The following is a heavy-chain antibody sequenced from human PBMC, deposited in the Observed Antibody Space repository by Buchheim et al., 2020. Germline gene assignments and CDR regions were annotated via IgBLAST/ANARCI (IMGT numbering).Heavy chain of an antibody. D-gene: IGHD1-26*01. CDR3: ARDGGSYYVDY. Sequence: QVQLVESGGGVVQPGRSLRLSCAASGFTFSSYAMHWVRQAPGKGLEWVAVISYDGSNKYYADSVKGRFTISRDNSKNTLYLRMNSLRAEDTAVYYCARDGGSYYVDYSGQRTL. J-gene: IGHJ4*02. CDR1: GFTFSSYA. V-gene: IGHV3-30-3*01. CDR2: ISYDGSNK.